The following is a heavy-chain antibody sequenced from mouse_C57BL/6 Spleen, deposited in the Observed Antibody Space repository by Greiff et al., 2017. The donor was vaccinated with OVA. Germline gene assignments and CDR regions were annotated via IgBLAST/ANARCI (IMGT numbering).Heavy chain of an antibody. V-gene: IGHV1-69*01. J-gene: IGHJ1*03. Sequence: VKLQQPGAELVMPGASVKLSCKASGYTFTSYWMHWVKQRPGQGLEWIGEIDPSDSYTNYNQKFKGKSTLTVDKSSSTAYMQLSSLTSEDSAVYYCAVTYGNYRYFDVWGTGTTVTVSS. D-gene: IGHD2-1*01. CDR2: IDPSDSYT. CDR1: GYTFTSYW. CDR3: AVTYGNYRYFDV.